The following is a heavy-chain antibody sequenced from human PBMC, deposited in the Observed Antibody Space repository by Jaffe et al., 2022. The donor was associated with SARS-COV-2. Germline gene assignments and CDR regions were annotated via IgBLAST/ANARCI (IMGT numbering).Heavy chain of an antibody. CDR3: ASGVQFGGVPLFDY. CDR2: IIPIFGTA. D-gene: IGHD3-16*01. Sequence: QVQLVQSGAEVKKPGSSVKVSCKASGGTFSSYAISWVRQAPGQGLEWMGGIIPIFGTANYAQKFQGRVTITADESTSTAYMELSSLRSEDTAVYYCASGVQFGGVPLFDYWGQGTLVTVSS. J-gene: IGHJ4*02. V-gene: IGHV1-69*01. CDR1: GGTFSSYA.